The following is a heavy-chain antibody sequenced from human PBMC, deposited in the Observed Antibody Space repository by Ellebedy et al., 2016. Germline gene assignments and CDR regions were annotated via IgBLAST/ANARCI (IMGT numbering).Heavy chain of an antibody. J-gene: IGHJ4*02. Sequence: ASVKVSCKASGYTFTSYGISWVRQAPGQGLEWMGWISAYNGNTHYAQKLQGRVTMTTDTSTSTAYMELRSLRSDDTAVYYCARVSFYDFWSGYGIPKYYFDYWGQGTLVTVSS. CDR1: GYTFTSYG. CDR2: ISAYNGNT. CDR3: ARVSFYDFWSGYGIPKYYFDY. D-gene: IGHD3-3*01. V-gene: IGHV1-18*01.